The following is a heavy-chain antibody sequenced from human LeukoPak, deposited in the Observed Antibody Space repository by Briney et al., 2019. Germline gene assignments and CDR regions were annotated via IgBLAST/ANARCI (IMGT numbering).Heavy chain of an antibody. Sequence: GGSLRLSCAASGFTFSSYSVNWVRQAPGKGLEWVSSISSSSSYIYYADSVKGRFTISRDNAKNSLYLQMNSLRAEDTAVYYCARGMEYYDFWSGYYFGYWGQGTLVTVSS. J-gene: IGHJ4*02. D-gene: IGHD3-3*01. CDR2: ISSSSSYI. CDR1: GFTFSSYS. CDR3: ARGMEYYDFWSGYYFGY. V-gene: IGHV3-21*01.